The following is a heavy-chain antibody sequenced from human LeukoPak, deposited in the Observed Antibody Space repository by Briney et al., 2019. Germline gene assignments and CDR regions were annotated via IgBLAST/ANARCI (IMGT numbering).Heavy chain of an antibody. CDR2: ISAYNGNT. D-gene: IGHD4-17*01. V-gene: IGHV1-18*01. Sequence: GASVKVSCKASGYTFTSYGISWVRQAPGQGLEWMGWISAYNGNTNYAQKLQGRVTMTTDTSTSTAYMELRSLRSDDTAVYYCARTKPNYGERAYFDYWGQGTLVTVSS. CDR1: GYTFTSYG. CDR3: ARTKPNYGERAYFDY. J-gene: IGHJ4*02.